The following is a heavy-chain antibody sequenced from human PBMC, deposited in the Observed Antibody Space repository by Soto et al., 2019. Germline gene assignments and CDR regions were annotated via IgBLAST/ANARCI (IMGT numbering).Heavy chain of an antibody. CDR2: IYYSGST. CDR1: GGSISSSSYY. CDR3: ARSTGTLTPLREFDY. Sequence: XEALYVTSAVSGGSISSSSYYWGWIRQPPGKGLEWIGSIYYSGSTYYNPSLKSRVTISVDTSKNQFSLKLSSVTAADTAVYYCARSTGTLTPLREFDYWGQGTLVTVS. D-gene: IGHD7-27*01. J-gene: IGHJ4*02. V-gene: IGHV4-39*01.